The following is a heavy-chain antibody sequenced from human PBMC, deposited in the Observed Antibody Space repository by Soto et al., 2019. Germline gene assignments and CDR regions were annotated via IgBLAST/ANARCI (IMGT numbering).Heavy chain of an antibody. J-gene: IGHJ4*02. V-gene: IGHV3-30*04. CDR1: GFLFSGYE. Sequence: QVQLVESGGGVVQPGGSLRLSCATSGFLFSGYEMHWVRQTPGKGLEWVAVISYDGKEKYYADSAEGRFTISRESSGVTLYLQMSSLRVEDTAVYYCARGRGLAARPQHLDHWGQGTLVTVSS. D-gene: IGHD6-6*01. CDR3: ARGRGLAARPQHLDH. CDR2: ISYDGKEK.